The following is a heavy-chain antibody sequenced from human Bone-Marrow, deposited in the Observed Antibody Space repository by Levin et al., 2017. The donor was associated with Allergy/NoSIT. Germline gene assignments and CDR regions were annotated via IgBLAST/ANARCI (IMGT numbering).Heavy chain of an antibody. Sequence: GESLKISCKASGYTFTSYGISWVRQAPGQGLEWMGWISAYNGNTNYAQKLQGRVTMTTDTSTSTAYMELRSLRSDDTAVYYCARDLHPIVGATVFDYWGQGTLVTVSS. CDR1: GYTFTSYG. CDR3: ARDLHPIVGATVFDY. V-gene: IGHV1-18*01. CDR2: ISAYNGNT. J-gene: IGHJ4*02. D-gene: IGHD1-26*01.